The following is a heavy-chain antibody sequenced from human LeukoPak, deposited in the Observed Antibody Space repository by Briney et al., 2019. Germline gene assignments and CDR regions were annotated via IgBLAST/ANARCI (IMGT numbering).Heavy chain of an antibody. CDR1: GGSISSGGYY. CDR3: AREAKFREPAAFHWFDP. Sequence: NPSETLSLTCTVSGGSISSGGYYWSWIRQHPGKGLEWIGYIYYSGSTYCNPSLKSRVTISVDTSKNQFSLKLSSVTAADTAVYYCAREAKFREPAAFHWFDPWGQGTLVTVSS. V-gene: IGHV4-31*03. D-gene: IGHD2-2*01. CDR2: IYYSGST. J-gene: IGHJ5*02.